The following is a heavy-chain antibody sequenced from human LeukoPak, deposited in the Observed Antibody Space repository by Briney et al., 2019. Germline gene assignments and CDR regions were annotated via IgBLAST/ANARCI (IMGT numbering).Heavy chain of an antibody. D-gene: IGHD1-1*01. V-gene: IGHV3-30-3*01. J-gene: IGHJ5*02. Sequence: GGSLRLSCAASGFTFSSYAMHWVRQAPGKGLEWVAAISFDGGNKYYADSVKGRFTISRDNSKDTLYLQMNSLRVEDTAVYYCARGAHSYLGTTMNWFDPWGQGTLVTVSS. CDR1: GFTFSSYA. CDR2: ISFDGGNK. CDR3: ARGAHSYLGTTMNWFDP.